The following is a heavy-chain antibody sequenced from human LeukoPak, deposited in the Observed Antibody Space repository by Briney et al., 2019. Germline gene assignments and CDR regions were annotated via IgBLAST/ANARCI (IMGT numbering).Heavy chain of an antibody. Sequence: PSETLSLTCTVSGGSISNKYWSWIRQPPGKGLEWIGYIYYSGSTNYNPSLKSRVTILVDTSKNQFSLQLSSVTVEDTALYYCARGGLVRGTINSLIGFDIWGQGIMVTVSS. CDR1: GGSISNKY. D-gene: IGHD3-10*01. J-gene: IGHJ3*02. V-gene: IGHV4-59*12. CDR3: ARGGLVRGTINSLIGFDI. CDR2: IYYSGST.